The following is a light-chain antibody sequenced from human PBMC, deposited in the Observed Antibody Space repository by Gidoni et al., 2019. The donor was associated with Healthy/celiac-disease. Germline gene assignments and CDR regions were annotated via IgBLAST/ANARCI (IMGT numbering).Light chain of an antibody. V-gene: IGKV3-11*01. J-gene: IGKJ4*01. CDR2: DAS. CDR1: QSVSSY. Sequence: DIVLTQSPATLSLSPGERATLFCRASQSVSSYLAWYQQKPVQAPRLLIYDASNRATGIPARFSGSGSGTDFTLTSSSLEPEDFAVYYCQQRSNWPTFGGGTKVEIK. CDR3: QQRSNWPT.